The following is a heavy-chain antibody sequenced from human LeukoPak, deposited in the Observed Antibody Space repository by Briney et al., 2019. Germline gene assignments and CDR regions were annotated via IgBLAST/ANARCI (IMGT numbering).Heavy chain of an antibody. Sequence: PGGSLRLSCAASGFTFSSYSMNWVRQAPGKGLEWVSHITASGTAMFYADSVKGRFTISRDNAKNSLYLQMNSLRDEDTAVYYCARGAYYYEDWGQGTLVTVSS. CDR1: GFTFSSYS. V-gene: IGHV3-48*02. D-gene: IGHD3-22*01. CDR2: ITASGTAM. CDR3: ARGAYYYED. J-gene: IGHJ4*02.